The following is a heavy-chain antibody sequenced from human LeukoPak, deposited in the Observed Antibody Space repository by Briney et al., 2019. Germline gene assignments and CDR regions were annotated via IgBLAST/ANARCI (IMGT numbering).Heavy chain of an antibody. CDR1: GFTFATYG. CDR3: ANDSFTVVRGVGSDDGFAV. D-gene: IGHD3-10*01. J-gene: IGHJ3*01. V-gene: IGHV3-23*01. CDR2: AGDSGATT. Sequence: GGSLRLSCAASGFTFATYGMSWVRQAPGKGLEWVSVAGDSGATTHYADSVKGRFFISRDNSKNTVHLQMNNLRAEDTAVYYCANDSFTVVRGVGSDDGFAVWGQGTMVIVSS.